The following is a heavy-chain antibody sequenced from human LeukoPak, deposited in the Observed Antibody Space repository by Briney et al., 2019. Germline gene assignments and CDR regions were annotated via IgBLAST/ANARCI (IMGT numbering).Heavy chain of an antibody. CDR3: AALDHGHDY. Sequence: PGGSLRLSCAASGFTFSRYEMNWVRQAPGKGLEWVSYISSSTTFIYYADSVKGRFAISRDNAKNSLYLQMNSLRAEDTAVYYCAALDHGHDYWGQGTLVTVSS. CDR2: ISSSTTFI. CDR1: GFTFSRYE. V-gene: IGHV3-48*03. J-gene: IGHJ4*02.